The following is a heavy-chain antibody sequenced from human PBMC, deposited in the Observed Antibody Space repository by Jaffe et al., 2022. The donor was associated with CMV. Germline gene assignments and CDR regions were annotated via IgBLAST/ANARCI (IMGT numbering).Heavy chain of an antibody. V-gene: IGHV1-3*01. J-gene: IGHJ5*02. CDR3: ARDPIPSSSGWSSWFDP. D-gene: IGHD6-19*01. Sequence: QVQLVQSGAEVKKPGASVKVSCKASGYTFTSYAMHWVRQAPGQRLEWMGWINAGNGNTKYSQKFQGRVTITRDTSASTAYMELSSLRSEDTAVYYCARDPIPSSSGWSSWFDPWGQGTLVTVSS. CDR2: INAGNGNT. CDR1: GYTFTSYA.